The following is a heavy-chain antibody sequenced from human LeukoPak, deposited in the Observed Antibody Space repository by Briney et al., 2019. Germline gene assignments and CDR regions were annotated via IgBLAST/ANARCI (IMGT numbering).Heavy chain of an antibody. Sequence: ASVKVSCKASGYTFTSYGISWVRQAPGQGLEWMGWISAYNGNTNYAQKLQGRVTMTTDTSTSTAYMELRSLRSDDTAVYYCARERPIFGVVIFNWFDPWGQGTLVTVSS. J-gene: IGHJ5*02. D-gene: IGHD3-3*01. V-gene: IGHV1-18*01. CDR2: ISAYNGNT. CDR1: GYTFTSYG. CDR3: ARERPIFGVVIFNWFDP.